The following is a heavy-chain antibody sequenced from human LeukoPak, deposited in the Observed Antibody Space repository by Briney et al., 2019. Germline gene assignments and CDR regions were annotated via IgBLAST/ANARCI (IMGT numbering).Heavy chain of an antibody. D-gene: IGHD1-26*01. J-gene: IGHJ4*02. CDR2: MSNSGST. CDR3: SRMGAASDF. CDR1: GYSISSAYN. Sequence: SETLSLTCSVSGYSISSAYNWGWIRQPPGRGLEWVGSMSNSGSTYYNASLKSPVTISADTSKSQFSLKLTSVTAADTAIYYCSRMGAASDFWGQGTLVTVSS. V-gene: IGHV4-38-2*02.